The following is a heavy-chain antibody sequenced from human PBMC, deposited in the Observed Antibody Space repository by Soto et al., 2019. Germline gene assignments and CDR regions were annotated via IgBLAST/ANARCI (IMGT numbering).Heavy chain of an antibody. J-gene: IGHJ4*02. CDR1: GGSISSGDYY. Sequence: QVQLQESGPGLVKPSQTLSLTCTVSGGSISSGDYYWSWIRQPPGKGLEWIGYLYYSGSTYYNPSLNGRVTISVDTSKHQSSLKLSSLTAADTAVYYCASNNYGYTFYDYWGQGTLVTVSS. D-gene: IGHD5-18*01. CDR2: LYYSGST. V-gene: IGHV4-30-4*01. CDR3: ASNNYGYTFYDY.